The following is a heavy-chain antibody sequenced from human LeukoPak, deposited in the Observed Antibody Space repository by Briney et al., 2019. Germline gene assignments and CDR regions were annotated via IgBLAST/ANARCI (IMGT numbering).Heavy chain of an antibody. CDR3: ARDPAITIFGGDAFDI. J-gene: IGHJ3*02. Sequence: PGGSLRLSCAASGITFRSYEMNWVRQAPGKGLEWVSSISSSGSTIYYADSVKGRFTISRDNSKNTLYLQMNSLRAEDTAVYYCARDPAITIFGGDAFDIWGQGTMVTVSS. CDR2: ISSSGSTI. D-gene: IGHD3-3*01. CDR1: GITFRSYE. V-gene: IGHV3-48*03.